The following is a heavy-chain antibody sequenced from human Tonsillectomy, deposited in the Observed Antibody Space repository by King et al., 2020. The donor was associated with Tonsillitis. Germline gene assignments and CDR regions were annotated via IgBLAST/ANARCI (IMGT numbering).Heavy chain of an antibody. CDR2: IWYDGSNK. CDR3: ARPSDPAAPADY. J-gene: IGHJ4*02. V-gene: IGHV3-33*01. D-gene: IGHD2-2*01. Sequence: VQLVESGGGVVQPGRSLRLSCAASGFTFTNYGIHWVRQAPGKGLEWVAIIWYDGSNKYYGDSVKGRFTLSRDNSKNTVYLQMSSLRAEDTAIYYCARPSDPAAPADYWGQGTLVTVST. CDR1: GFTFTNYG.